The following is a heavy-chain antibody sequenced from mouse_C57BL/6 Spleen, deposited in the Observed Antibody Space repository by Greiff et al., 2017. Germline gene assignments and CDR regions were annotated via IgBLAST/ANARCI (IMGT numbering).Heavy chain of an antibody. J-gene: IGHJ3*01. Sequence: EVKLMESGGGLVKPGGSLKLSCAASGFTFSDYGMHWVRQAPEKGLEWVAYISSGSSTIYYADTVKGRFTISRDNAKNTLFLQMTSLRSEDTAMYYCASDRDYGSSPFAYWGQGTLVTVSA. CDR2: ISSGSSTI. D-gene: IGHD1-1*01. V-gene: IGHV5-17*01. CDR3: ASDRDYGSSPFAY. CDR1: GFTFSDYG.